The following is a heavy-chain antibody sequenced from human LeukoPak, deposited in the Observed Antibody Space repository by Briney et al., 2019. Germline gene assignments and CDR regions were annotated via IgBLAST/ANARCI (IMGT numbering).Heavy chain of an antibody. V-gene: IGHV1-46*01. Sequence: GASVTVSCKASGYTFTSYYIHWVRQAPGQGLEWMGLINPSGGSTNYAQKVQGRVTITRDTTTSTVYMEVSSLRSEAAGVYYGAGEPRPFLFWGEGTLVPVSS. D-gene: IGHD2/OR15-2a*01. CDR1: GYTFTSYY. CDR3: AGEPRPFLF. J-gene: IGHJ4*02. CDR2: INPSGGST.